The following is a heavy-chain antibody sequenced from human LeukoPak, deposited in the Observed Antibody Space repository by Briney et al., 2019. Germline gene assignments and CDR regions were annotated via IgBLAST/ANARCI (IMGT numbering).Heavy chain of an antibody. CDR3: AKDHGYYDSSGYYDY. CDR1: GFTFSSYS. J-gene: IGHJ4*02. CDR2: ISSSSSTI. Sequence: GGSLRLSCAASGFTFSSYSMNWVRQAPGKGLEWVSYISSSSSTIYYADSVKGRFTISRDNAKNSPYLQMNSLRAEDMALYYCAKDHGYYDSSGYYDYWGQGTLSPSPQ. D-gene: IGHD3-22*01. V-gene: IGHV3-48*01.